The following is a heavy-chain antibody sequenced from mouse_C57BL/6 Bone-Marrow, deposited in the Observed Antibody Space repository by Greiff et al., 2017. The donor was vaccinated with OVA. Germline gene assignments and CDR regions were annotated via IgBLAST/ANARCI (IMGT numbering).Heavy chain of an antibody. V-gene: IGHV1-63*01. J-gene: IGHJ4*01. Sequence: VKVVESGAELVRPGTSVKMSCKASGYTFTNYWIGWAKQRPGHGLEWIGDIYPGGGYTNYNEKFKGKATLTADKSSSTAYMQFSSLTSEDSAIYYCARWSYAMDYWGQGTSVTVSS. CDR1: GYTFTNYW. CDR3: ARWSYAMDY. CDR2: IYPGGGYT.